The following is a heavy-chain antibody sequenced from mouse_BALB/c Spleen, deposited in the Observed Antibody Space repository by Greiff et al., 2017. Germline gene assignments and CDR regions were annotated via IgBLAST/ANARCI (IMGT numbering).Heavy chain of an antibody. CDR3: TRLYRYDAMDY. D-gene: IGHD2-14*01. Sequence: QVQLQQPGAELVRPGASVKLSCKASGYTFTSYWLNWVKQRPGQGLEWIGNIYPSDSYTNYNQKFKDKATLTVDKSSSTAYMQLSSPTSEDSAVYYCTRLYRYDAMDYWGQGTSVTVSS. CDR1: GYTFTSYW. V-gene: IGHV1-69*02. CDR2: IYPSDSYT. J-gene: IGHJ4*01.